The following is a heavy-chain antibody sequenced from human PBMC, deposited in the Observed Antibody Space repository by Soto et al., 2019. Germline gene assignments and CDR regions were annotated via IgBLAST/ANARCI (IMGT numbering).Heavy chain of an antibody. CDR2: IGSSAASA. Sequence: GGSLRLSCAGSGFTFSTYAMSWVRQAPGKGLEWVSNIGSSAASANYIDSVKGRFTISRDNSKNTLYLQMNSLRAEDTAVYYCAKYQYSGGWHSDYWGQGTLVTVSS. D-gene: IGHD6-19*01. J-gene: IGHJ4*02. CDR3: AKYQYSGGWHSDY. CDR1: GFTFSTYA. V-gene: IGHV3-23*01.